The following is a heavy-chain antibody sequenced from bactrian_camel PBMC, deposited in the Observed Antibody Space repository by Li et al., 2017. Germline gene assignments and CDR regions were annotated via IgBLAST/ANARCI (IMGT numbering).Heavy chain of an antibody. CDR1: GHSRGSNC. J-gene: IGHJ6*01. CDR2: IRRSGGET. CDR3: AARGPYCYTKLSVRDFTY. Sequence: HVQLVESGGGSVQAGGSLRLSCKVSGHSRGSNCVGWYRLPPGRAPAEREGIAAIRRSGGETRYAGSVKGRFTISQDSARNTVYLQMNSLKPEDTAMYYCAARGPYCYTKLSVRDFTYWGQGTQVTVS. D-gene: IGHD2*01. V-gene: IGHV3-3*01.